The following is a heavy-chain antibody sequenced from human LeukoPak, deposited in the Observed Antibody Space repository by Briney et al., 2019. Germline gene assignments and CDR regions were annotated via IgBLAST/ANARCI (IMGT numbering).Heavy chain of an antibody. D-gene: IGHD4-17*01. J-gene: IGHJ4*02. Sequence: PGGSLRLSCAASGFTFSSYAMSWVRQAPGEGLEWVAAISYDGSNKKYGDSVKGRFTISSDNSKNTLYLQMNSLRPEDTAVYYCARQSSVTRSGLDSWGQGTLVTVSS. V-gene: IGHV3-30*04. CDR2: ISYDGSNK. CDR3: ARQSSVTRSGLDS. CDR1: GFTFSSYA.